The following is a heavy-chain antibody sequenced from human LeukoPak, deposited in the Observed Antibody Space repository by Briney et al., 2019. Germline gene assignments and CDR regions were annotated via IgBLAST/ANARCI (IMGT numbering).Heavy chain of an antibody. CDR3: ARDDYGPAGY. CDR1: GFTFSRYW. V-gene: IGHV3-7*01. CDR2: IKQDGSEK. J-gene: IGHJ4*02. Sequence: GGSLRLSCAASGFTFSRYWISWVRQAPGKGLEWVANIKQDGSEKSYVDSVKGRFTISRDNAKNSLYLQIDSLRAEDTAVYYCARDDYGPAGYGGQGTLVTVSS. D-gene: IGHD4-17*01.